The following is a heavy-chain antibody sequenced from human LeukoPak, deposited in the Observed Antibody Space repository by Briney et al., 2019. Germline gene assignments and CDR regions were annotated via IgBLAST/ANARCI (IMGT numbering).Heavy chain of an antibody. D-gene: IGHD6-19*01. J-gene: IGHJ4*02. CDR3: AKDHHTSGWPTFDS. CDR1: GFSVSSYV. V-gene: IGHV3-23*01. CDR2: VCGGGDDT. Sequence: GGSLRLSCAASGFSVSSYVMTWVCHAPGKGLEGLSTVCGGGDDTFYADSVKGRFTISRDSSKNTMYLQMNSLRAEDTAIYFCAKDHHTSGWPTFDSWGQGTLVTVSS.